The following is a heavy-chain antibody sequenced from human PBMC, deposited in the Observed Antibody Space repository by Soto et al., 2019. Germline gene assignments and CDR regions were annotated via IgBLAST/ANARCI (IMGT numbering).Heavy chain of an antibody. D-gene: IGHD6-19*01. CDR1: GFTFSSYA. CDR2: ISYDGSNK. J-gene: IGHJ4*02. Sequence: GRSLRLSCAASGFTFSSYAMHWVRQAPGKGLEWVAVISYDGSNKYYADSVKGRFTISRDNSKNTLYLQMNSLRAEDTAVYYCARDAMAVAGTGYFDYWGQGTLVTVSS. V-gene: IGHV3-30*04. CDR3: ARDAMAVAGTGYFDY.